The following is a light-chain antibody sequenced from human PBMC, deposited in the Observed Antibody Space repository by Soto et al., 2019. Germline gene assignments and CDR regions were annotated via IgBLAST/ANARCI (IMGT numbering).Light chain of an antibody. CDR2: WAS. CDR3: QQYYRPWT. J-gene: IGKJ1*01. V-gene: IGKV4-1*01. Sequence: DIVMTQSPDSLAVSLGERATINCKSSQSGLYSSNNKNYLAWYQQKPGQPPKLLIYWASTRESGVPDRFSGSESETDFTLTISSLQAEDVAVYYCQQYYRPWTFGQGTKVEIK. CDR1: QSGLYSSNNKNY.